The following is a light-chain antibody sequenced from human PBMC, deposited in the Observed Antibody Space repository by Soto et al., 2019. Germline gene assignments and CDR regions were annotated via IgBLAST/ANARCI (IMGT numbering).Light chain of an antibody. CDR2: DAS. CDR3: QKCNSAPPFT. J-gene: IGKJ3*01. CDR1: QDIGNY. Sequence: DIQMTQSPSSLSASVGDRVTITCRASQDIGNYLAWYQQQPGKVPKLLIYDASTLQSGVPSRFSGGGSGTEFTLTITSLQPEDVATYYCQKCNSAPPFTFGSGTKVDIK. V-gene: IGKV1-27*01.